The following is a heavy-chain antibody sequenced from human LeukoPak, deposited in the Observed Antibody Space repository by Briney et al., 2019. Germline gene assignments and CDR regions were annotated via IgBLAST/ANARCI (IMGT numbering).Heavy chain of an antibody. CDR2: IYYTGST. D-gene: IGHD4-17*01. V-gene: IGHV4-39*07. J-gene: IGHJ5*02. CDR1: GGSISSSSYY. Sequence: PSETLSLTCTVPGGSISSSSYYWGWIRQPPGTGLEWIGSIYYTGSTYYNPSLKSRVTISVDTSKNQFSLKLSSVTAADTAVYYCARDIYGDYVGGFDPWGQGTLVTVSS. CDR3: ARDIYGDYVGGFDP.